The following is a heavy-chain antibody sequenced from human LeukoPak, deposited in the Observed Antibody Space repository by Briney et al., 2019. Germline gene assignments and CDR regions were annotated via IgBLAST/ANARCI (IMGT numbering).Heavy chain of an antibody. V-gene: IGHV7-4-1*02. D-gene: IGHD5-24*01. J-gene: IGHJ5*02. CDR2: INTNTGNP. CDR1: GYTFTSYA. CDR3: ARDPGVDGYNLGWFDP. Sequence: ASVKVSCKASGYTFTSYAMNWVRQAPGQGLEWMGWINTNTGNPTYAQGFTGRFVFSLDTSVSTAYLQISSLKAEDTAVYYCARDPGVDGYNLGWFDPWGQGTLVTVSS.